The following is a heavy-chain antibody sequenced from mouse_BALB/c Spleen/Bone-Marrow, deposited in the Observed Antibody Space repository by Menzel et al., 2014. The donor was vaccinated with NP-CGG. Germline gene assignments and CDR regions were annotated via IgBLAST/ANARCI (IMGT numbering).Heavy chain of an antibody. Sequence: QVQLQQSGAELAKPGASVKMSSKASGYTFTSYWMHWVKQRPGQGLEWIGYINPSTGYTEYNQKFKDKATLTADKSSSTAYMQLSSLTSEDSAVYFCARGRFAYWGQGTLVTVSA. V-gene: IGHV1-7*01. CDR1: GYTFTSYW. J-gene: IGHJ3*01. CDR3: ARGRFAY. CDR2: INPSTGYT.